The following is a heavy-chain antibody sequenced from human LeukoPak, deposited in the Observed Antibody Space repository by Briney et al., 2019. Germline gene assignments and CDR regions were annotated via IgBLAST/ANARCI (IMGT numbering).Heavy chain of an antibody. J-gene: IGHJ4*02. CDR1: GGTLSSYA. CDR3: ARDRRGLEYYGSGSYYKGKPFDY. Sequence: GASVKVSCKASGGTLSSYAISWVRQAPGQGLEWMGWISAYNGNTNYAQKLQGRVTMTTDTSTSTAYMELRSLRSDDTAVYYCARDRRGLEYYGSGSYYKGKPFDYWGQGTLVTVSS. CDR2: ISAYNGNT. D-gene: IGHD3-10*01. V-gene: IGHV1-18*01.